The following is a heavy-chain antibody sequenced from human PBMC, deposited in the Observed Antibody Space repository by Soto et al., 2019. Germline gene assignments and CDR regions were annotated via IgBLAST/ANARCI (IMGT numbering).Heavy chain of an antibody. Sequence: PSETLSLTCTVSGGSIRDYFWTWIRQPPGKGLEWIGYIYYSGRTNYNPSPKSRVSISVDTSKNHFSLQLRSVTPADTAVYYCARVGGDAFADSGGFECCGQGTQVTASS. V-gene: IGHV4-59*01. CDR1: GGSIRDYF. D-gene: IGHD2-21*01. CDR2: IYYSGRT. CDR3: ARVGGDAFADSGGFEC. J-gene: IGHJ4*02.